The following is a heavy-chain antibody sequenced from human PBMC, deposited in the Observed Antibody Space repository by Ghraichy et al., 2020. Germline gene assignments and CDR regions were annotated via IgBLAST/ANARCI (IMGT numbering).Heavy chain of an antibody. CDR2: VIPMRGVA. CDR1: GGTFSNYA. V-gene: IGHV1-69*04. D-gene: IGHD3-10*01. J-gene: IGHJ4*02. Sequence: SVKVSCKASGGTFSNYAINWVRQAPGQGLEWVGRVIPMRGVANYAQKFQGRVTIIADKSTTTAYMDLSSLRSEDTAVYYCARAHFFGPGSYYSGEFDYWGQGTLVTVSS. CDR3: ARAHFFGPGSYYSGEFDY.